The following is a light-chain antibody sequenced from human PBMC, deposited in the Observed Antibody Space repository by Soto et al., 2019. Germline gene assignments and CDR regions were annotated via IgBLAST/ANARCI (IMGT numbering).Light chain of an antibody. CDR2: AAS. Sequence: DIQMTQSPSSLSASVGDTVTITCRASQGISVQLNWYQQKPGKVPKLLIYAASNLHSGVPSRFSGSGSETDFALTISSLQPEDFATYYCQQSYIPPYTFGQGTRLEI. J-gene: IGKJ2*01. V-gene: IGKV1-39*01. CDR3: QQSYIPPYT. CDR1: QGISVQ.